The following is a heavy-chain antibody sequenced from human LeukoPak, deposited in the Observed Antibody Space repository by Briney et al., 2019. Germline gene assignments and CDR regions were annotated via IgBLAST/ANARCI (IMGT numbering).Heavy chain of an antibody. CDR1: GFTFSSYA. V-gene: IGHV3-23*01. J-gene: IGHJ4*02. CDR2: ITVDDVT. D-gene: IGHD5-24*01. Sequence: QPGGSLRLSCAASGFTFSSYAMSWVRQAPGKGLEWISTITVDDVTYYAAPVKGRFTISRYNSRNTLPLQMTSLRAEDSAVYYCAKTRWQWTREYFDFWGQGSLVTVSS. CDR3: AKTRWQWTREYFDF.